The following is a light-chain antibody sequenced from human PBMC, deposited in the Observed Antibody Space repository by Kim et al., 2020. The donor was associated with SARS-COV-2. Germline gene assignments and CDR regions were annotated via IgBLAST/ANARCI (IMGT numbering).Light chain of an antibody. CDR3: QKYNSGPYT. CDR2: GTS. J-gene: IGKJ2*01. CDR1: QGISNY. V-gene: IGKV1-27*01. Sequence: SASVGDSVTITCRASQGISNYLAWYQQQPGKVPKLLIYGTSTLQPGVPSRFSGSGSGTDFTLTISSLQPEDVATYYCQKYNSGPYTFGQGTKLEIK.